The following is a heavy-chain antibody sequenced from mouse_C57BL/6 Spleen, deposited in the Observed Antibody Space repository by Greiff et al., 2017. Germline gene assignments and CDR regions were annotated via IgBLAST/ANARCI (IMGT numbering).Heavy chain of an antibody. CDR1: GYTFTSYW. J-gene: IGHJ2*01. CDR3: ASYYGAYYFDY. CDR2: IDPSDSYT. Sequence: QVQLQQPGAELVKPGASVKLSCKASGYTFTSYWMQWVKQRPGQGLEWIGEIDPSDSYTNYNQKFKGKATLTVDTSSSTAYMQLSSLTSEDSAVYYCASYYGAYYFDYWGQGTTLTVSS. D-gene: IGHD1-1*02. V-gene: IGHV1-50*01.